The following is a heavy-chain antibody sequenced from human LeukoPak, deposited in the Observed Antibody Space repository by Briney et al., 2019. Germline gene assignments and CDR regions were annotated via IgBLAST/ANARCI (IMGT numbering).Heavy chain of an antibody. J-gene: IGHJ4*02. D-gene: IGHD3-22*01. CDR2: ISGSGGST. Sequence: GGSLRLSCAASGFTFSSYAMSWVRQAPGKGLEWVSAISGSGGSTYYADSVKGRFTTSRDNSKNTLYLQMNSLRAEDTAVYYCAKGVTKYYYDSSGYRHWGQGTLVTVSS. V-gene: IGHV3-23*01. CDR3: AKGVTKYYYDSSGYRH. CDR1: GFTFSSYA.